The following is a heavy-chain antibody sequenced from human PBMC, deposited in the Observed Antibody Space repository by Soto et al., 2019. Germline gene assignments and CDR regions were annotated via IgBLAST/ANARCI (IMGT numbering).Heavy chain of an antibody. CDR2: IYWDDDK. J-gene: IGHJ5*02. CDR1: GLSLSTTGEA. CDR3: AYYVSRSPGGWFDP. Sequence: QITLKESGPTLVKPTQTLTLTCTFSGLSLSTTGEAVGWIRQPPGKALEWLALIYWDDDKRYNPTLKTRLTSSNDTTKNQVVIAVIIMVPVVTATDYAAYYVSRSPGGWFDPWGQGILVTVSS. V-gene: IGHV2-5*02. D-gene: IGHD3-16*01.